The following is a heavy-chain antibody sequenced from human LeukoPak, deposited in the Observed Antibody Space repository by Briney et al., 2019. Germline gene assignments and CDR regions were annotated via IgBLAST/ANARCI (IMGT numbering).Heavy chain of an antibody. J-gene: IGHJ3*02. CDR3: AREVDEAFDI. Sequence: PSETLSLTCAVYGGSFSGYYWSWIRQPPGKGLEWVSSISENSKDIFYVDPVKGRFTISRDNAKNSLYLQMNSLRADDTAVYYCAREVDEAFDIWGQGTMVTVSS. CDR1: GGSFSGYY. V-gene: IGHV3-21*01. CDR2: ISENSKDI.